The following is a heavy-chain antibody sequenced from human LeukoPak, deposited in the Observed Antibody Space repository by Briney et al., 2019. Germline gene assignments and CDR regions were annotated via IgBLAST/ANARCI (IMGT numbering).Heavy chain of an antibody. CDR2: IYNIGRT. V-gene: IGHV4-59*12. Sequence: LSETLSLTCTVSGGSITTYYWNWIRQAPGKGLEWLGYIYNIGRTNYNPSLRNRITMSLDTSTNQFSLKVSSLTAADTAMYYCARSSDIYYFDYWGQGTLVTVSS. J-gene: IGHJ4*02. CDR1: GGSITTYY. CDR3: ARSSDIYYFDY. D-gene: IGHD3-3*02.